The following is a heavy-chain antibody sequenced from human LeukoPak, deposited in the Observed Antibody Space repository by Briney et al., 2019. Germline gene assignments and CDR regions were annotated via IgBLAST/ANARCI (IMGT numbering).Heavy chain of an antibody. Sequence: KASQTLSLTCAVSGGSISSGGYSWSWIRQPPGKGLEWIGYIYYSGSTYYNPSLKSRVTISVDTSKNQFSLKLSSVTAADTAVYYCARSVVNRYFDYWGQGTLVTVSS. CDR3: ARSVVNRYFDY. CDR2: IYYSGST. J-gene: IGHJ4*02. CDR1: GGSISSGGYS. V-gene: IGHV4-30-4*07. D-gene: IGHD3-22*01.